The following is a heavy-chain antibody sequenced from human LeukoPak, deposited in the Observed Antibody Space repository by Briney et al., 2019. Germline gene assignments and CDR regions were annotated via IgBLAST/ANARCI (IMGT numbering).Heavy chain of an antibody. CDR3: ARALGYSSGCGDY. V-gene: IGHV3-7*01. Sequence: PGGSLRLSCVASGFTFNTAWMHWARQTPGKGLEWVANIKQDGSEKYYVDSVKGRFTISRDNAKNSLYLQMNSLRAEDTAVYYCARALGYSSGCGDYWGQGTLVTVSS. J-gene: IGHJ4*02. D-gene: IGHD6-19*01. CDR2: IKQDGSEK. CDR1: GFTFNTAW.